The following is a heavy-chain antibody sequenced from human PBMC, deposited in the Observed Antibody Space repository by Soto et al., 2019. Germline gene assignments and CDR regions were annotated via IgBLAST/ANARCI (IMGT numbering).Heavy chain of an antibody. Sequence: RGESLKISGNGSGDTFTNYWIGWVRQMPGKGLEWMGIIYPGDSDTRYSPTFQGQVTISADKSISTAYLQWSSLKASDTAMYYCARGGYQLDYWGQGTLVTVSS. J-gene: IGHJ4*02. CDR3: ARGGYQLDY. D-gene: IGHD2-15*01. CDR1: GDTFTNYW. V-gene: IGHV5-51*01. CDR2: IYPGDSDT.